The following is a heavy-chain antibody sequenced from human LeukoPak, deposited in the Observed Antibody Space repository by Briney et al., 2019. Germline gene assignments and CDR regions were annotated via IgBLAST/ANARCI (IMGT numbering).Heavy chain of an antibody. CDR3: ARATAVAGLFDY. Sequence: PSETLSLTCTVSGGSISSYYWNWIRQPPGKGLEWIGYIYYSGSTNYNPSLRSRVTISVDTSKNQFSLKLSSVTAADTAVYYCARATAVAGLFDYWGQGTLVTVSS. J-gene: IGHJ4*02. CDR1: GGSISSYY. D-gene: IGHD6-19*01. CDR2: IYYSGST. V-gene: IGHV4-59*01.